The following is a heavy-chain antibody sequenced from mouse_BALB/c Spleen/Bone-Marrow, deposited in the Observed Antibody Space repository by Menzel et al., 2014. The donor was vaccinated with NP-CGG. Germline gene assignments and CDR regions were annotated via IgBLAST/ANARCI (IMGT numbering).Heavy chain of an antibody. D-gene: IGHD2-14*01. V-gene: IGHV2-3*01. CDR3: AKQDYYRYDYAMDY. Sequence: VQLQQSGPGLVSPSQSLSIPCTVSGFSLTSYGVSWIRQPPGKGLEWLGVIWGDGSTNYHSALISRLSISKDNSKSQVFLKLNSLQTDDTATYYCAKQDYYRYDYAMDYWGQGTSVTVSS. CDR2: IWGDGST. J-gene: IGHJ4*01. CDR1: GFSLTSYG.